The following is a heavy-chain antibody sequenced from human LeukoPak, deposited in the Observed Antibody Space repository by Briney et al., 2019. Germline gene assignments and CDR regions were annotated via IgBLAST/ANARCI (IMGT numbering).Heavy chain of an antibody. Sequence: GGSLQISCKGSGYSFTSQWIGWVRQMPGKGLEWMGIFNPGDSDTRYSPSFQGQVTISAANSISTAYLQWSSLKASDTAMYYCATGAYSGTWDYWGQGTLVTVSS. CDR1: GYSFTSQW. J-gene: IGHJ4*02. CDR3: ATGAYSGTWDY. CDR2: FNPGDSDT. V-gene: IGHV5-51*01. D-gene: IGHD1-26*01.